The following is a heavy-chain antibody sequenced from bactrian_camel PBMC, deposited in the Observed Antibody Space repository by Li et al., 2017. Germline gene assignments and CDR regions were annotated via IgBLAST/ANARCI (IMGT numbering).Heavy chain of an antibody. V-gene: IGHV3S1*01. CDR1: GSIND. CDR3: AAVLSLRPQVGVSQYNY. J-gene: IGHJ4*01. D-gene: IGHD3*01. CDR2: MSGYGGLGFGGGS. Sequence: QVQLVESGGGLVQPGGSLTLSCTTSGSINDMGWVRQAPGKGLEWVSEMSGYGGLGFGGGSYYADSVKGRFTISRDNAKNTLYLQMNSLESEDTALYYCAAVLSLRPQVGVSQYNYWGQGTQVTVS.